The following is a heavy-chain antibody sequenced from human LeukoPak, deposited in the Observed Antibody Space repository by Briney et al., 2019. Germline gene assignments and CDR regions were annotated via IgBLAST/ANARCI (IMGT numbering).Heavy chain of an antibody. V-gene: IGHV4-38-2*02. CDR1: GYSITSGYY. Sequence: SETLSLTCTVSGYSITSGYYWGWTRQPPGKGLEWIGSIHHSGHTYYNPSLTSRVTISVDTSKNQFSLKLSSVTAADTAVYHCARKLFPHDAFDVWGQGTMVSVSS. CDR2: IHHSGHT. D-gene: IGHD2-15*01. J-gene: IGHJ3*01. CDR3: ARKLFPHDAFDV.